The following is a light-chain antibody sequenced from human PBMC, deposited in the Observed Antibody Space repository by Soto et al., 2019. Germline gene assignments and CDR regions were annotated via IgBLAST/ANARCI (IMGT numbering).Light chain of an antibody. Sequence: QLVLTQPPSASGSPGQSVTISCIGTSSDVGGYNYVSWYQQHPGKAPKLMINEVSKRPSGVPDRFSGSKSGNTASLTVSGLQAEDEADYYCCSYAGSNNRVFGGGTKLTVL. CDR2: EVS. V-gene: IGLV2-8*01. J-gene: IGLJ3*02. CDR1: SSDVGGYNY. CDR3: CSYAGSNNRV.